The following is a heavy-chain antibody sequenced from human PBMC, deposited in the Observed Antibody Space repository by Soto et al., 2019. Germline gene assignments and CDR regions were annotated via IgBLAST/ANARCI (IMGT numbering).Heavy chain of an antibody. D-gene: IGHD3-16*01. J-gene: IGHJ4*02. V-gene: IGHV4-31*03. Sequence: QVQLQESGPGLVKPSQTLSLTCTVSGGSISSGGYYWSWIRQHPGKGLEWIGYIYYSGSTYYNPSLKSRVTISVDTSKNQFSLKLSSVTAADTAVYYCARGHSGMAYIWGSPLSRIDYWGQGTLVTVSS. CDR3: ARGHSGMAYIWGSPLSRIDY. CDR2: IYYSGST. CDR1: GGSISSGGYY.